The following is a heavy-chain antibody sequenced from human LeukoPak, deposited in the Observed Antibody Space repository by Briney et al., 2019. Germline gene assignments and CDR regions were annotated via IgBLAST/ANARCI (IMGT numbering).Heavy chain of an antibody. D-gene: IGHD2-2*01. V-gene: IGHV3-23*01. CDR2: ISGSGGST. CDR1: GFTFSSYA. Sequence: GGSLRLSCAASGFTFSSYAMSWVRQAPGKGLEWVSAISGSGGSTYYADSVKGRFTISRDNSKNTLYLQMNSLRAEDTAVYYCAKDHYCSSTSCYAVGNWFDPWGQGTLVTVSS. CDR3: AKDHYCSSTSCYAVGNWFDP. J-gene: IGHJ5*02.